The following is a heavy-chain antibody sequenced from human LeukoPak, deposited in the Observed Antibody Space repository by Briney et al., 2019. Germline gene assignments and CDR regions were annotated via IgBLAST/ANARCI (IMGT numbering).Heavy chain of an antibody. J-gene: IGHJ6*02. CDR1: GYTFTSYD. V-gene: IGHV1-8*01. D-gene: IGHD2-2*01. CDR2: MNPNSGNT. CDR3: ARGAPSRYCSSTSCYGYGMDV. Sequence: ASVKVYCKASGYTFTSYDINWVRQATGQGLEWMGWMNPNSGNTNYAQKFQGRVTMTRNTSISTACMELSSLRSEDTAVYYCARGAPSRYCSSTSCYGYGMDVWGQGTTVTVSS.